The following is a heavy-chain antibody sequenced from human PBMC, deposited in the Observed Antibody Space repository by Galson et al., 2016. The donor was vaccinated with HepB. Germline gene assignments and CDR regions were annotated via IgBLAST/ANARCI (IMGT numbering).Heavy chain of an antibody. D-gene: IGHD6-19*01. J-gene: IGHJ4*02. CDR1: GFTFSSYA. Sequence: SLRLSCAASGFTFSSYAMSWVRQAPGKGLERVSAISGDGGSTYYAGSVQGRFTSSRDRSKNTLYLQMNSLRADDTAVYYCARFTQQWLDRVYYFNYWGQGTLVTVSS. CDR3: ARFTQQWLDRVYYFNY. CDR2: ISGDGGST. V-gene: IGHV3-23*01.